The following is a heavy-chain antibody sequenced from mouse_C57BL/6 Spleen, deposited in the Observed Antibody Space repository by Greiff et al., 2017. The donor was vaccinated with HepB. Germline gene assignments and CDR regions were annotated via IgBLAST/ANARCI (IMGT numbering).Heavy chain of an antibody. V-gene: IGHV1-76*01. CDR1: GYTFTDYY. J-gene: IGHJ4*01. CDR2: IYPGSGNT. D-gene: IGHD2-5*01. CDR3: ARSNSNYLWYAMDY. Sequence: QVQLQQSGAELVRPGASVKLSCKASGYTFTDYYINWVKQRPGQGLEWIARIYPGSGNTYYNEKFKGKATLTAEKSSSTAYMQLSSLTSEDSAVYFCARSNSNYLWYAMDYWGQGTSVTVSS.